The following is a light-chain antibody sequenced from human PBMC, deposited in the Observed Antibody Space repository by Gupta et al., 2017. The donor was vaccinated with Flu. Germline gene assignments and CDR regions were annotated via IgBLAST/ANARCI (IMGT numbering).Light chain of an antibody. V-gene: IGLV3-21*03. J-gene: IGLJ3*02. Sequence: GRTATLTCGGDNIGSKSVDWYQQKPGQAPLWGREEDTDRPSGIPERFAGSNSANTATLTISGVDAGDEAVYFCQVWDTIGDQPGFGGGTKLTGL. CDR3: QVWDTIGDQPG. CDR1: NIGSKS. CDR2: EDT.